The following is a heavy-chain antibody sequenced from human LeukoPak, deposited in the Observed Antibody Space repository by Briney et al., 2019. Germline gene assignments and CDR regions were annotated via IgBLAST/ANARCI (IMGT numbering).Heavy chain of an antibody. CDR2: IKSKTDGGTT. J-gene: IGHJ4*02. D-gene: IGHD3-10*01. Sequence: GGSLRLSCAASGFTFSNAWMSWVRQAPGKGLEWVGRIKSKTDGGTTDYAAPVKGRFTISRDDSKNTLYLQMNSLKTEDTAVYYCTTDIEVTMVRGEYYFDYWGQGTLVTVSS. CDR1: GFTFSNAW. CDR3: TTDIEVTMVRGEYYFDY. V-gene: IGHV3-15*01.